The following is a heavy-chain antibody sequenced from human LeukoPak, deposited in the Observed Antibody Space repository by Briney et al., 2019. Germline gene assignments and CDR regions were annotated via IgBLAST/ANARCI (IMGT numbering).Heavy chain of an antibody. CDR3: AREVLRLRGCFDP. V-gene: IGHV4-39*02. J-gene: IGHJ5*02. D-gene: IGHD2-21*02. CDR1: GGSISSDNYY. Sequence: SETLSLTCTVSGGSISSDNYYWGWIRQPPGKGLEWIGSIYYSGTTYYNASLKSRVTISVDTSKNQFSLRLSSVTAADTAVYYCAREVLRLRGCFDPWGQGTLVTVSS. CDR2: IYYSGTT.